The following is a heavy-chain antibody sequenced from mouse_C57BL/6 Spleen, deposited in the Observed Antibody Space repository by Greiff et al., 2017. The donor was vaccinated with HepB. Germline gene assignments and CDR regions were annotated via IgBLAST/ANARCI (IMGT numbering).Heavy chain of an antibody. CDR2: IYPGSGST. J-gene: IGHJ4*01. Sequence: QVQLQESGAELVKPGASVKMSCKASGYTFTSYWITWVKQRPGQGLEWIGDIYPGSGSTNYNEKFKSKATLTVDTSSSTAYMQLSNLTSADSAVYYCARPIYYGNSYAMDYWGQGTSVTVAS. D-gene: IGHD2-1*01. CDR1: GYTFTSYW. V-gene: IGHV1-55*01. CDR3: ARPIYYGNSYAMDY.